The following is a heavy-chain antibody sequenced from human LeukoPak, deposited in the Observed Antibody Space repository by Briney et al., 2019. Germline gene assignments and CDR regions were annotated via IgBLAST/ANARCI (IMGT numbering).Heavy chain of an antibody. CDR3: ARHTRLVIAFDI. V-gene: IGHV4-34*01. J-gene: IGHJ3*02. Sequence: SETLSLTCAVYGGSFSGYYWSCIRQPPGKGLEWIGEINHSGGTNYNPSLKSRVTISVDTSKNQFSLKLSSVTAADTAVYYCARHTRLVIAFDIWGQGTMVTVSS. D-gene: IGHD6-6*01. CDR1: GGSFSGYY. CDR2: INHSGGT.